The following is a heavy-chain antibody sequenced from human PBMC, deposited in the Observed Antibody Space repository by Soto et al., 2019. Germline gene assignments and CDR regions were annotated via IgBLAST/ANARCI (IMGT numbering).Heavy chain of an antibody. CDR2: IYYSGST. CDR1: GGSISSGGYY. D-gene: IGHD3-16*02. J-gene: IGHJ4*02. V-gene: IGHV4-31*03. CDR3: ARTFGGIIVYFDY. Sequence: QVQLQESGPGLVKPSQTLSLTCTVSGGSISSGGYYWSWIRQHPGKGLEWIGYIYYSGSTYYNPSLKSRATISVDTSKNLFSLKLSSVTAADTAVYYCARTFGGIIVYFDYWGQGTLVTVSS.